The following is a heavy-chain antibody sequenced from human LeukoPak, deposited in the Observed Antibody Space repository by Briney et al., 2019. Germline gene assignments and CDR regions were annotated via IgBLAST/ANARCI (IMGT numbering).Heavy chain of an antibody. V-gene: IGHV4-39*01. Sequence: TSETLSLTCPVSGGSISSNSYYWGWIRQSPGKGLVWIGRVSYSGTTYYNPSLKSRVTISVDTSKSQFSRKLNSVTAADTAVYHWARSPPRAVILRGWFDPWGQGTLVTVTS. CDR3: ARSPPRAVILRGWFDP. CDR1: GGSISSNSYY. CDR2: VSYSGTT. J-gene: IGHJ5*02. D-gene: IGHD2/OR15-2a*01.